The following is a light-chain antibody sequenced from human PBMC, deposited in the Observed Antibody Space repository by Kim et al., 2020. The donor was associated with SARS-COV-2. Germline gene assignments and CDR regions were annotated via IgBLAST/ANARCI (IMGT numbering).Light chain of an antibody. V-gene: IGKV3-20*01. CDR1: RSVSSSY. CDR2: GAS. Sequence: LSPGESATLSCRASRSVSSSYLAWYQQKPGQAPRLLISGASSRATGIPDRFSGSGSGTDFTLTISRLEPEDSAVYYCQQYANSPTFGQGTKVDIK. CDR3: QQYANSPT. J-gene: IGKJ1*01.